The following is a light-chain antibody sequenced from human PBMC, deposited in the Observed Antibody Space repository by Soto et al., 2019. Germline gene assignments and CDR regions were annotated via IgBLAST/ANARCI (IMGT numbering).Light chain of an antibody. V-gene: IGKV1-5*03. CDR2: KAS. Sequence: IEMTQSPATLSASVGDRVTITCRASQSISSWLAWYQQKPGKAPKLLIYKASSLESGVPSRFSGGGSGTEFTLTINNLQPDDLATYICQQYKSYSTFGRGTKV. CDR3: QQYKSYST. J-gene: IGKJ1*01. CDR1: QSISSW.